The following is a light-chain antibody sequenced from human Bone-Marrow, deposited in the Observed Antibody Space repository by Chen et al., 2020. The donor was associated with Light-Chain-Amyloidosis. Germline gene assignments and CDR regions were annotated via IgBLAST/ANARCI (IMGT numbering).Light chain of an antibody. CDR2: GSS. Sequence: EIVLTQSPGTLSLSPGEGANLSCRASQTISRNYLTWYQQKFGQAPRLLIYGSSSRATGIPDRFTGSGSGTDFTFPIIRLDSEDFAMYYCQQYGTSPLTFGGGTKVEIK. CDR1: QTISRNY. CDR3: QQYGTSPLT. V-gene: IGKV3-20*01. J-gene: IGKJ4*01.